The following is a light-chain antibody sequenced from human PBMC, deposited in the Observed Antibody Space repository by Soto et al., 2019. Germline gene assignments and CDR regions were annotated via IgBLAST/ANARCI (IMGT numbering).Light chain of an antibody. CDR1: NPNLGAGYD. V-gene: IGLV1-40*01. CDR2: GNR. Sequence: QSVLTQPPSVSGVPGQRVTISCTGNNPNLGAGYDVHWYQQLPGAAPKLVVFGNRNRPSGVPERFSGSKSGTSASLAITGLQAEDEADYYCQAYDYSLTAVVFGGGTKVTVL. J-gene: IGLJ3*02. CDR3: QAYDYSLTAVV.